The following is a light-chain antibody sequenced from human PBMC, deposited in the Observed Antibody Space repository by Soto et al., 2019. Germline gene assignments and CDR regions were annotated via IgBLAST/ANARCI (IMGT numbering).Light chain of an antibody. Sequence: QSVLTQPPSVSATPGQGVTISCSGGDSNIGSTAVNWYQQLPGTAPKLLIYSSNQRPSGVPDRISGSKYGTSASLAISGLLSEDEADYYCAAWDDDLHVWLFGGGTKVTVL. CDR1: DSNIGSTA. CDR2: SSN. J-gene: IGLJ3*02. V-gene: IGLV1-44*01. CDR3: AAWDDDLHVWL.